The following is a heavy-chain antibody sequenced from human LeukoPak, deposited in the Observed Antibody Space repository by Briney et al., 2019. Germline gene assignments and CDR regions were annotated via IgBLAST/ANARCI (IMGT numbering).Heavy chain of an antibody. J-gene: IGHJ4*02. CDR1: GYTFTSYY. Sequence: ASVKVSCKASGYTFTSYYMHWVRQAPGQGLEWMGIINPSGGSTSYAQKFQGRVTMTRDMSTSTVYMELSSLRSEDTAVYYCARARSNYYPDYWAREPWSPSPQ. CDR3: ARARSNYYPDY. D-gene: IGHD4/OR15-4a*01. V-gene: IGHV1-46*01. CDR2: INPSGGST.